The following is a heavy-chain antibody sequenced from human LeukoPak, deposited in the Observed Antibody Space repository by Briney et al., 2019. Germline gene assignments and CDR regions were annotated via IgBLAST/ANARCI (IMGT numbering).Heavy chain of an antibody. CDR3: ARTLRAAEAFDI. Sequence: SETLSLTCTVSGGSISSGDYYWSWIRQPPGKGVEWIGYVYYSGSTYYNPSLKSRVTISVDTSKNQFSLKLSSVTAADTAVYYCARTLRAAEAFDIWGQGTMVTVSS. J-gene: IGHJ3*02. CDR2: VYYSGST. CDR1: GGSISSGDYY. V-gene: IGHV4-30-4*01. D-gene: IGHD2/OR15-2a*01.